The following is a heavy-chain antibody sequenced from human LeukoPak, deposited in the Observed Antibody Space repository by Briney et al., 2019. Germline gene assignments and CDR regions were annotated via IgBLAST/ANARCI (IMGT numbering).Heavy chain of an antibody. CDR2: INSGGSVT. Sequence: GGSLRLSCAASGFTFSNYWMHWVRQAPGKGLVWVSRINSGGSVTTYADSVKGRFTISRDNAKNTLYLQMNSPRAEDTAVYYCRGASSAGTDYWGQGTLVTVSS. V-gene: IGHV3-74*03. J-gene: IGHJ4*02. CDR1: GFTFSNYW. D-gene: IGHD1-1*01. CDR3: RGASSAGTDY.